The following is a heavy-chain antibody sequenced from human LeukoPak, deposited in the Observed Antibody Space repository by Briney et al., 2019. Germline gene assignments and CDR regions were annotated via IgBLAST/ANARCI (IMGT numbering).Heavy chain of an antibody. D-gene: IGHD1-1*01. CDR1: EFTFSNYA. Sequence: GGSLRLSCAASEFTFSNYAMHWVRQAPGKGLEWVAVISYDGSIKYYADSVKGRFTISRHNSKNTVYLQMNNLRAEDTAMYYCARVDTTLSYKLDYWGQGTLVTVSS. CDR2: ISYDGSIK. CDR3: ARVDTTLSYKLDY. J-gene: IGHJ4*02. V-gene: IGHV3-30*14.